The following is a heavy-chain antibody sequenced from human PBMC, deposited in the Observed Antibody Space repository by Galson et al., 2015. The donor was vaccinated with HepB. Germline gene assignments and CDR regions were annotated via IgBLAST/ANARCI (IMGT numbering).Heavy chain of an antibody. CDR3: ARGTSSSWYFRYYYMDV. D-gene: IGHD6-13*01. CDR1: GFTFSSYS. J-gene: IGHJ6*03. CDR2: ISSSSSTI. V-gene: IGHV3-48*01. Sequence: SLRLSCAAFGFTFSSYSMNWVRQAPGKGLEWVSYISSSSSTIYYADSVKGRFTISRDNAKNSLYLQMNSLRAEDTAVYYCARGTSSSWYFRYYYMDVWGKGTTVTVSS.